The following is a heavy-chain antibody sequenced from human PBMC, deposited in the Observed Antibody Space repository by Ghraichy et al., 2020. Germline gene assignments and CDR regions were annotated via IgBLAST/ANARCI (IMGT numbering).Heavy chain of an antibody. D-gene: IGHD3-3*01. CDR1: GFTFDTKA. J-gene: IGHJ4*02. CDR2: ITASGAT. CDR3: ARGTSDFWSGYAD. V-gene: IGHV3-23*01. Sequence: GASLRLSCAASGFTFDTKAMYWVRQAPGKGLQWVSAITASGATFLADSVKGRFSISRDNSENTLYLQMNSLGVEDTAIYYCARGTSDFWSGYADWGQGTLVTVS.